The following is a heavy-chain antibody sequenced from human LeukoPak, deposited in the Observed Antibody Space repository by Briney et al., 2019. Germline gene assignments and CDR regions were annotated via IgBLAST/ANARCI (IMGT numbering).Heavy chain of an antibody. CDR1: GFTFSNYA. Sequence: GGSLRLSCAASGFTFSNYAMTWVRQAPGKGLEWVSVIGGGDGSIYYADSVKGRFTISRDNSKNTLYLQMTSLRAEDAAIYYCAKGMGLAHYYFYGMDVWGQGTTVTVSS. V-gene: IGHV3-23*01. CDR3: AKGMGLAHYYFYGMDV. CDR2: IGGGDGSI. J-gene: IGHJ6*02. D-gene: IGHD6-19*01.